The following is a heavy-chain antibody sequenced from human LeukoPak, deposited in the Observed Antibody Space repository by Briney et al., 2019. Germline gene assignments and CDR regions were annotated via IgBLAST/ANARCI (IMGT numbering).Heavy chain of an antibody. J-gene: IGHJ4*02. CDR1: GFTFSSYA. CDR3: ARPLDYYYDSSGYFGY. V-gene: IGHV3-23*01. D-gene: IGHD3-22*01. CDR2: ISGSGGST. Sequence: GGSLRLSCAASGFTFSSYAMSWVRQAPGKGLEWVSAISGSGGSTYYADSVKGRFTISRDNSKNTLYLQMNSLRAEDTAVYYCARPLDYYYDSSGYFGYWGQGTLVTVSS.